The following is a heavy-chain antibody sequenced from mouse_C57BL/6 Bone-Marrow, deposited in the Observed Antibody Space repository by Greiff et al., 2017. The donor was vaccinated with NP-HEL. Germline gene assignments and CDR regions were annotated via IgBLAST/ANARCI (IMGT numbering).Heavy chain of an antibody. V-gene: IGHV5-9-1*02. CDR1: GFTFSSYA. D-gene: IGHD1-1*01. Sequence: EVQRVESGEGLVKPGGSLKLSCAASGFTFSSYAMSWVRQTPEKRLEWVAYISSGGDYIYYADTVKGRFTISRDNARNTLYLQMSSLKSEDTAMYYCTRKINYYGSSPYAMDYWGQGTSVTVSS. J-gene: IGHJ4*01. CDR2: ISSGGDYI. CDR3: TRKINYYGSSPYAMDY.